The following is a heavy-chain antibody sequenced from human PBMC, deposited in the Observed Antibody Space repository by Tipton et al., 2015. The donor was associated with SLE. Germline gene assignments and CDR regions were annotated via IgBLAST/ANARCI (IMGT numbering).Heavy chain of an antibody. D-gene: IGHD4-17*01. V-gene: IGHV5-10-1*01. CDR1: GYSFTSYW. Sequence: QLVQSGAEVKKPGESLKISCKGSGYSFTSYWIGWVRQVPGKGLEWVGRIDPFDSSTKYKPSLQGHVTISTDNSINTAYLQWSSLQASDTAIYYCGRHGDGDFVGPPRYWGQGTLVTVSS. J-gene: IGHJ4*02. CDR3: GRHGDGDFVGPPRY. CDR2: IDPFDSST.